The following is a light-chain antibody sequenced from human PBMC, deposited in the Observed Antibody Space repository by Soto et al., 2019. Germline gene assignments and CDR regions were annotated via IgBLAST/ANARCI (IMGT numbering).Light chain of an antibody. CDR3: QTWGTGNVV. J-gene: IGLJ2*01. CDR1: SGHSSYA. V-gene: IGLV4-69*01. Sequence: QAVLTQSPSASACLGASVKLTCTLSSGHSSYAIAWHQLQPEKGPRYLMKLNSDGSHSKGDGIPDRFSGSSSGAERYLTISSLQSEDEADYYCQTWGTGNVVFGGGTKLTVL. CDR2: LNSDGSH.